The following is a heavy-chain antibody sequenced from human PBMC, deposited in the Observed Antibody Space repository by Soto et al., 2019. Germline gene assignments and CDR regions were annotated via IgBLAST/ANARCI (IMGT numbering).Heavy chain of an antibody. CDR1: GFTFNTYA. CDR3: ARADCTGAYCYAWPFNYGVDV. V-gene: IGHV3-33*08. D-gene: IGHD2-8*02. J-gene: IGHJ6*02. Sequence: QVQLVESGGGVVQPGGSLRLSCTTSGFTFNTYAMHWVRQAPGKGLEWVAIIWYDGSNKYYADSVKGRFTISRDNSKTRLYLQMNSLRAEDTALYYGARADCTGAYCYAWPFNYGVDVWGQGTTVTVSS. CDR2: IWYDGSNK.